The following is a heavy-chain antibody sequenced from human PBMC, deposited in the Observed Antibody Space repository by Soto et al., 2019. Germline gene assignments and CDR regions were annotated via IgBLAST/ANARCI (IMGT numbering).Heavy chain of an antibody. D-gene: IGHD6-13*01. Sequence: PSGTLSLTCTVSGGSISSYYWSWIRQPPGKGLEWIGYIYYSGSTNYNPSLKSRVTISVDTSKNQFSLKLSSVTAADTAVYYCARESPRSSWYGYGMDVWGQGTTVTVSS. V-gene: IGHV4-59*01. CDR1: GGSISSYY. CDR2: IYYSGST. CDR3: ARESPRSSWYGYGMDV. J-gene: IGHJ6*02.